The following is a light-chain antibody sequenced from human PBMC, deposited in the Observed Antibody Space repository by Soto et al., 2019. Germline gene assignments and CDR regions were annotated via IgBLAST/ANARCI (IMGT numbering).Light chain of an antibody. J-gene: IGKJ2*01. V-gene: IGKV3-11*02. CDR1: QDVSIF. Sequence: EILLAQSPATLSLSPGERATLSCKASQDVSIFLAWYQQKPGQAPRLLIHDASNRATGVPARFSGSGSGRDFTLTITSLEPEDCAVYYCQTRSTWLYTFGQGTKLEV. CDR2: DAS. CDR3: QTRSTWLYT.